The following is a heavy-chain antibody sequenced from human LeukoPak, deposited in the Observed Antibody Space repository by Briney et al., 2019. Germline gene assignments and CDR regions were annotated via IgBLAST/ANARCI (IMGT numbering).Heavy chain of an antibody. CDR3: AREGKTYYYDSSGYYYSDY. CDR2: ISAYNGNT. J-gene: IGHJ4*02. V-gene: IGHV1-18*01. CDR1: GYTFTSYG. D-gene: IGHD3-22*01. Sequence: GASVKVSCKASGYTFTSYGISWVRQAPGQGLEWMGWISAYNGNTNYAQKLQGRVTMTTDTSTSTAYMELRSLRSDDTAVYYCAREGKTYYYDSSGYYYSDYWGQGTLVTVSS.